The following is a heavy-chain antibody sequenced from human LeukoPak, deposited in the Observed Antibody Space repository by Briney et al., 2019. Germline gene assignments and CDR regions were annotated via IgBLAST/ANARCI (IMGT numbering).Heavy chain of an antibody. CDR1: GFTFSSYS. V-gene: IGHV3-21*01. CDR2: ISSSSSYI. D-gene: IGHD3-22*01. CDR3: ARDRAHYYDSGAFDI. Sequence: PGGSLRLSCAASGFTFSSYSMNWVRQAPGKGLEWVSSISSSSSYIYYADSVKGRFTISRDNAKNSLYLQMNSLRAEDTAVYYCARDRAHYYDSGAFDIWGQGTMVTVSS. J-gene: IGHJ3*02.